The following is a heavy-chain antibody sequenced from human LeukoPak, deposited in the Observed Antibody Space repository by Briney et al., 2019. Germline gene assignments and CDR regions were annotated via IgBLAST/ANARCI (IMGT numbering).Heavy chain of an antibody. Sequence: PGESLKISCKGSGYSFTSYWIGWVRQMPGKGLEWMGIIYPGDSDTRYSPSFQGQVTISADKSISTAYLQWSSLEASDTAMYYCARQRFLEWLPHNWFDPWGQGTLVTVSS. J-gene: IGHJ5*02. CDR2: IYPGDSDT. CDR1: GYSFTSYW. V-gene: IGHV5-51*01. CDR3: ARQRFLEWLPHNWFDP. D-gene: IGHD3-3*01.